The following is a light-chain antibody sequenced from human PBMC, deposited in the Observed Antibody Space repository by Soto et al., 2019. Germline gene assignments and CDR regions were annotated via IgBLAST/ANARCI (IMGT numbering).Light chain of an antibody. CDR1: LSVSSSY. CDR3: QQYVSSPPWT. J-gene: IGKJ1*01. Sequence: EIVLTQSPGTLSLSPGERATLSCRASLSVSSSYLAWYQQKPGQAPRLLIYGASSRATGIPDRFSGSGSGTDLVLTISRLEPEEFAVYYCQQYVSSPPWTFGQGTKVEIK. V-gene: IGKV3-20*01. CDR2: GAS.